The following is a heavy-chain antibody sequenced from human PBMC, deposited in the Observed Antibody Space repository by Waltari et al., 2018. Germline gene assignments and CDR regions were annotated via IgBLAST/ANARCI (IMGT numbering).Heavy chain of an antibody. CDR1: GGTFSSYA. D-gene: IGHD6-6*01. CDR2: FIPSLGRA. J-gene: IGHJ4*02. V-gene: IGHV1-69*11. CDR3: ARGLVAARPGFDY. Sequence: QVQLVQSGAEVKKPGSSVKVSCKASGGTFSSYAISWVRPGPGQGLEWLGGFIPSLGRANYAQKCQGRVTITADESTSTAYMELSSLRSEDTAVYYCARGLVAARPGFDYWGQGTLVTVSS.